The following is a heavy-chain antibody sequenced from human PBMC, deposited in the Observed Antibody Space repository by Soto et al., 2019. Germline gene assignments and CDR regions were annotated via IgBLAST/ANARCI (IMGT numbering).Heavy chain of an antibody. D-gene: IGHD6-13*01. Sequence: PSETLSLTFTVSGGSMSSGDYYWSWIRQPPGKGLEWIGYIYYSVSTYYNPSLKSRVTISVDTSKNQFSLKLSSVTAEDTAVYYCARDRDSSSWYVLDYWGQGTLVTVSS. V-gene: IGHV4-30-4*01. CDR2: IYYSVST. CDR1: GGSMSSGDYY. CDR3: ARDRDSSSWYVLDY. J-gene: IGHJ4*02.